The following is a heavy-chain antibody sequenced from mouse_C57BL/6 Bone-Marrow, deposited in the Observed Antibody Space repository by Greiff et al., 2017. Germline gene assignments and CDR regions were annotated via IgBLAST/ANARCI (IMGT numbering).Heavy chain of an antibody. V-gene: IGHV1-69*01. CDR3: ARNFWFAY. Sequence: QVQLKQSGAELVMPGASVKLSCKASGYTFTSYWMHWVKQRPGQGLEWIGEIDPSDSYTNYNQKFKGKSTLTVDKSSSTAYMQLSSLTSEDSAVYYCARNFWFAYWGQGTLVTVSA. J-gene: IGHJ3*01. CDR1: GYTFTSYW. CDR2: IDPSDSYT.